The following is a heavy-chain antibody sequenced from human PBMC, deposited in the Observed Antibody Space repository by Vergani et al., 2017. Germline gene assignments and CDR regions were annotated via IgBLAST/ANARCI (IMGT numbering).Heavy chain of an antibody. V-gene: IGHV4-61*02. J-gene: IGHJ4*02. Sequence: QVQLQESGPGLVKPSQTLSLTCTVSGGSLSSGSYYWSWIRQPAGKGLEWIGRIYTSGSTTYNPSLKSRVTISVDTSKNQFSLKLGSVTAADTAVYYCAGEGGRVKAFEDGGQGTLVTVSS. CDR3: AGEGGRVKAFED. CDR2: IYTSGST. CDR1: GGSLSSGSYY. D-gene: IGHD3-16*01.